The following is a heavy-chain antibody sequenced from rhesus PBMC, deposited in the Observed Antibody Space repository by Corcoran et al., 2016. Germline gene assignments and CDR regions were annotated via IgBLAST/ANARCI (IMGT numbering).Heavy chain of an antibody. D-gene: IGHD6-25*01. Sequence: QVTLKESGPALVKPTQTLTLTCTFSGFSISTSGMGVGWIRQPPGKALEWLALIYWDEDKYSSTSLKSRLTISKDTSKNQVVLTMTNMDPGDTATSYCARITLRQLSVGYWGQGVLVTVSS. J-gene: IGHJ4*01. V-gene: IGHV2-174*01. CDR3: ARITLRQLSVGY. CDR1: GFSISTSGMG. CDR2: IYWDEDK.